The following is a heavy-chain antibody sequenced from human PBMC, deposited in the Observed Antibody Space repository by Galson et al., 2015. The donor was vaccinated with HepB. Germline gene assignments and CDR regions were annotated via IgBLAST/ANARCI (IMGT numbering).Heavy chain of an antibody. D-gene: IGHD2-2*01. V-gene: IGHV1-24*01. Sequence: SVKVSCKVSGYTLTELSMHWVRQAPGKGLEWMGGFDPEDGETIYAQKFQGRVTMTEDTSTDTAYMELSSLRSEDTAVYYCGTYNLVGVPAAMGIDYWGQGTLVTVSS. CDR2: FDPEDGET. CDR3: GTYNLVGVPAAMGIDY. CDR1: GYTLTELS. J-gene: IGHJ4*02.